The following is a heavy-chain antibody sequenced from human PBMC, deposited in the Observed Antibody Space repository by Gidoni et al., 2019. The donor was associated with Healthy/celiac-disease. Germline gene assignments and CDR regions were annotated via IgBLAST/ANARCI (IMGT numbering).Heavy chain of an antibody. CDR3: AIHDYIWGSYRYPFDY. Sequence: QVQLVQSGAEVKKPGSSVKVSCKASGGTFSSYAISWVRQAPGQGLEWMGRIIPILGIANYAQKFQGRVTITADKSTSTAYMELSSLRSEDTAVYYCAIHDYIWGSYRYPFDYWGQGTLVTVSS. J-gene: IGHJ4*02. CDR2: IIPILGIA. CDR1: GGTFSSYA. D-gene: IGHD3-16*02. V-gene: IGHV1-69*09.